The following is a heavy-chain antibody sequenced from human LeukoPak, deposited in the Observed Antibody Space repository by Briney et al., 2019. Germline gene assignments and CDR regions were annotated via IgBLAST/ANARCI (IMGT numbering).Heavy chain of an antibody. Sequence: GGSLRLSCAASGFTFSSYWMSWVRQAPGKGLEWVANIKQDGSEKYYVDSVKGRFTISRDNAKNSLYLQMNSLRAEDTAVYYCAREGCSSTSCIYYYYYMDVWGKGTTVTVSS. CDR3: AREGCSSTSCIYYYYYMDV. V-gene: IGHV3-7*01. D-gene: IGHD2-2*01. J-gene: IGHJ6*03. CDR1: GFTFSSYW. CDR2: IKQDGSEK.